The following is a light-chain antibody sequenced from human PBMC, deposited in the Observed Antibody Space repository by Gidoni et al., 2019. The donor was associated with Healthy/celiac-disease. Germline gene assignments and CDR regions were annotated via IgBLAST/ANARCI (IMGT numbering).Light chain of an antibody. CDR3: QQRSNWLT. V-gene: IGKV3-11*01. CDR2: DAS. CDR1: QSVSSY. Sequence: IGLTQSPATLSLSPGERATLSCRASQSVSSYLAWYQQKPGQAPRRLIYDASNRATGIPARFSGSGSGTDFTLTISSLEPEDFAVYYCQQRSNWLTFGGGTKVEIK. J-gene: IGKJ4*01.